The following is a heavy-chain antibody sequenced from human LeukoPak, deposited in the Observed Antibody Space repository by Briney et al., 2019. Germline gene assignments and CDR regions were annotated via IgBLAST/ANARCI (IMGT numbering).Heavy chain of an antibody. D-gene: IGHD5-18*01. V-gene: IGHV3-30*02. CDR1: GFIFSSYA. CDR3: AKDKLWSHYYFDY. Sequence: GGSLRLSCAASGFIFSSYAMSWVRQAPGRGLEWVAFIRYDGSNKYYADSVKGRFTISRDNSKNTLYLQMNSLRAEDTAVYYCAKDKLWSHYYFDYWGQGTLITVSS. J-gene: IGHJ4*02. CDR2: IRYDGSNK.